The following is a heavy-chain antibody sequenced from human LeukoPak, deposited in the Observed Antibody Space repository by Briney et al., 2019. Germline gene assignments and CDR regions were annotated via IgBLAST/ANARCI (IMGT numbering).Heavy chain of an antibody. CDR3: ARSAYYSSGYYEYYFDY. D-gene: IGHD3-22*01. V-gene: IGHV3-30*12. Sequence: GGSLRLSCAASRFTFSSYGMHWVRQAPGKGLEWVAYIQYDGSNEQYADSVKGRFSISRDSSKNILYLQMNSLRAEDTAVYYCARSAYYSSGYYEYYFDYWGQGTLVTVSS. CDR2: IQYDGSNE. CDR1: RFTFSSYG. J-gene: IGHJ4*02.